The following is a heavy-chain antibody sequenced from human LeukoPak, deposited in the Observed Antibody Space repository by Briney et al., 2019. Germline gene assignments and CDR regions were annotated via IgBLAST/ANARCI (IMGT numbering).Heavy chain of an antibody. CDR3: ARGISRGYVFSKNYYYYYMDV. Sequence: GASVKVSCKASGYTFTGYYMHWVRQAPGQGLEWMGWMNPNSGNTGYAQKFQGRVTMTRNTSISQAYMELSCLRSEDTAVYYCARGISRGYVFSKNYYYYYMDVWGKGTTVTISS. D-gene: IGHD5-12*01. CDR2: MNPNSGNT. J-gene: IGHJ6*03. V-gene: IGHV1-8*02. CDR1: GYTFTGYY.